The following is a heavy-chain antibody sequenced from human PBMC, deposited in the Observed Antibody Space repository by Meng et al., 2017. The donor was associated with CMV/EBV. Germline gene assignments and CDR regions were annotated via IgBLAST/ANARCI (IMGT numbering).Heavy chain of an antibody. CDR2: IRYDGSNK. CDR3: AKDLRQSHYFDY. J-gene: IGHJ4*02. CDR1: GFTFSSYG. Sequence: GGSLRPSCAAPGFTFSSYGMHWVRQAPGKGLEWVAFIRYDGSNKYYADSVKGRFTISRDNSKNTLYLQMNSLRAEDTAVYYCAKDLRQSHYFDYWGQGTLVTVSS. V-gene: IGHV3-30*02.